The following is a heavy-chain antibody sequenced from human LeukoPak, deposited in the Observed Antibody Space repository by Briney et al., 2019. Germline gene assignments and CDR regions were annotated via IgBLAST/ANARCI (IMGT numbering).Heavy chain of an antibody. V-gene: IGHV4-59*01. CDR2: ISYSGTT. CDR1: GGPISSYY. Sequence: SETLSLTCTVSGGPISSYYWGWIRQPPGKGLEWVGYISYSGTTNYNPPLKSRVTISIDMSKNQFSLKLSSVTAADTAVYYCARTRTPPNDSSVTGFDYWGQGTLVTVSS. D-gene: IGHD3-22*01. J-gene: IGHJ4*02. CDR3: ARTRTPPNDSSVTGFDY.